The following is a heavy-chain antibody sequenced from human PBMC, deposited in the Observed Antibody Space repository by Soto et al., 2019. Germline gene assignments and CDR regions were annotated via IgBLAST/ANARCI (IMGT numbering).Heavy chain of an antibody. CDR2: ITGTSAFT. J-gene: IGHJ4*02. CDR1: GFTFSTFS. V-gene: IGHV3-21*01. D-gene: IGHD3-16*01. Sequence: PGGSLRLSCAASGFTFSTFSDFQFNWVRQAPGGGLEWLSSITGTSAFTEYAESIEGRFTISRDNPNKLLFLHMDNLRPEDTAVYYCARDNLAFQGAFDLWGQGTLVTVSS. CDR3: ARDNLAFQGAFDL.